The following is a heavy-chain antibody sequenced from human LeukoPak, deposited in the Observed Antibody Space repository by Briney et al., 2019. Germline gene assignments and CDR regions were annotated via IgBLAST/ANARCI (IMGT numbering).Heavy chain of an antibody. Sequence: SETLSLTCTVSGGSISSYYWSWIRQPPGKGLEWIGYIYYSGSTNYNPSLKSRVTISVDTSKNQFSLKLSSVTAADTAVYYCARSSMVATLGYWGQGTLVTVSS. CDR1: GGSISSYY. D-gene: IGHD5-12*01. CDR2: IYYSGST. J-gene: IGHJ4*02. V-gene: IGHV4-59*01. CDR3: ARSSMVATLGY.